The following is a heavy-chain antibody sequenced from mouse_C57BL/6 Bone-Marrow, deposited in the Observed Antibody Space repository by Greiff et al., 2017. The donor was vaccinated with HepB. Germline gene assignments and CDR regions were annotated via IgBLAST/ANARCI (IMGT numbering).Heavy chain of an antibody. Sequence: GGGLVQPKGSLKLSCAASGFSFNTYAMNWVRQAPGKGLEWVARIRSKSNNYATYYADSVKDRFTISRDDSESMLYLQMNNLKTEDTAMYYCVRHSLRYRAMDYWGQGTSVTVSS. V-gene: IGHV10-1*01. CDR1: GFSFNTYA. CDR2: IRSKSNNYAT. D-gene: IGHD1-1*01. J-gene: IGHJ4*01. CDR3: VRHSLRYRAMDY.